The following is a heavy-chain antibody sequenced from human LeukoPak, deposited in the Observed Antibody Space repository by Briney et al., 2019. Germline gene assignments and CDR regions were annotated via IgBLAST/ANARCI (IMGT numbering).Heavy chain of an antibody. CDR1: GYTFATYY. V-gene: IGHV1-46*01. J-gene: IGHJ6*03. D-gene: IGHD3-3*01. CDR2: INPSGSST. Sequence: GASVKVSCKASGYTFATYYMHWVRQAPGQGLEWMGIINPSGSSTSYAQKFQGRVTMTRETSTSTIYTELSSLRSEDTAVYYCAMRAGGYYGNMAVWGKGTTVTVSS. CDR3: AMRAGGYYGNMAV.